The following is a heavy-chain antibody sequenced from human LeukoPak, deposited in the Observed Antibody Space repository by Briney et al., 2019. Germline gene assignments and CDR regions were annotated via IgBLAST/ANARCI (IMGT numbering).Heavy chain of an antibody. CDR3: ARASRLYYDSSGYYSYFDY. CDR1: GYTFTSYG. V-gene: IGHV1-18*01. CDR2: ISAYNGNT. D-gene: IGHD3-22*01. J-gene: IGHJ4*02. Sequence: GASVKVSCKASGYTFTSYGISWVRQAPEQGLEWMGWISAYNGNTNYAQKLQGRVTMTTDTSTSTAYMELRSLRSDDTAVYYCARASRLYYDSSGYYSYFDYWGQGTLVTVSS.